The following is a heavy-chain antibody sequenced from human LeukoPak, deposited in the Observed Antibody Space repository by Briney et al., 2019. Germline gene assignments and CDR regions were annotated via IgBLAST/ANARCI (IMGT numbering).Heavy chain of an antibody. V-gene: IGHV4-59*11. CDR1: GGSISSHY. CDR3: PRGPCIHMDV. CDR2: IYYSGST. Sequence: SETLSLTCTVSGGSISSHYWSWIRQPPGKGLEWIGYIYYSGSTNYNPSLKSRVTISVDTSKNQFSLKLSSVTAADTAVYYCPRGPCIHMDVWGKGTTVTVSS. J-gene: IGHJ6*03.